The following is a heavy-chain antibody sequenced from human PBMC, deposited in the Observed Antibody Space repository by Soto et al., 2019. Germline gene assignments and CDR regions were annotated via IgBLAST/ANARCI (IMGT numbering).Heavy chain of an antibody. CDR1: GFTFSSYE. CDR2: ISSSGSTI. V-gene: IGHV3-48*03. D-gene: IGHD3-22*01. J-gene: IGHJ6*02. CDR3: ASEGMIESKMDV. Sequence: GGSLRLSCAASGFTFSSYEMNWVRQAPGKGLEWVSYISSSGSTIYYADSVKGRFTISRDNAKNSLYLQMNSLRAEDTAVYYCASEGMIESKMDVWGQGTTVTVYS.